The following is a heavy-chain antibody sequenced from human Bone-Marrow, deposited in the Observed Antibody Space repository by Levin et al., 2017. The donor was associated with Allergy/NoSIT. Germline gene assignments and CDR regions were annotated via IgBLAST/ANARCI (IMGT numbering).Heavy chain of an antibody. CDR2: IWYDGSNK. CDR1: GFTFSSYG. J-gene: IGHJ3*02. V-gene: IGHV3-33*01. D-gene: IGHD1-1*01. CDR3: ARFIGAAGTTGGDAFDI. Sequence: PGGSLRLSCAASGFTFSSYGMHWVRQAPGKGLEWVAVIWYDGSNKYYADSVKGRFTISRDNSKNTLYLQMNSLRAEDTAVYYCARFIGAAGTTGGDAFDIWGQGTMVTVSS.